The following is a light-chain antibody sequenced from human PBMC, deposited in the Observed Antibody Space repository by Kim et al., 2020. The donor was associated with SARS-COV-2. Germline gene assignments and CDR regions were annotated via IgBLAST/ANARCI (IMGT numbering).Light chain of an antibody. CDR1: SLRTYY. J-gene: IGLJ1*01. CDR2: YAN. CDR3: GSRERVGSNVYV. V-gene: IGLV3-19*01. Sequence: SSELTQDPAVSVALGQTVRITCQGDSLRTYYASWYQQKPGQVPTLVIFYANNRPSGIPDRFSGSSTGDTASLIITGAQAEDEADYYSGSRERVGSNVYVF.